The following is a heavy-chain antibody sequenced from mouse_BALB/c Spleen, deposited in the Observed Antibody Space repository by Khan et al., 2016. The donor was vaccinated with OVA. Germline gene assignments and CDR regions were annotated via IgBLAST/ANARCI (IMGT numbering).Heavy chain of an antibody. V-gene: IGHV2-6-5*01. CDR1: GFSLTDYG. J-gene: IGHJ2*01. CDR3: AKHLFLYPCYFDY. D-gene: IGHD2-3*01. CDR2: IWGGGST. Sequence: VQLQESGPGLVAPSQSLSITCTVSGFSLTDYGVSWIRQPPGKGLEWLGVIWGGGSTSYNSVLKSKLSISKDNSENLAFLKMNSLQTDDTSMYYRAKHLFLYPCYFDYWGQGTTLTVSS.